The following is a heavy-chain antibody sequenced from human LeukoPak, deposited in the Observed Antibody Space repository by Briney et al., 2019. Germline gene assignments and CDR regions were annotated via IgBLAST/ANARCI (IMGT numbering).Heavy chain of an antibody. D-gene: IGHD3-10*01. V-gene: IGHV3-30*18. CDR1: GFPFSSYG. CDR2: ISYDGSDK. J-gene: IGHJ1*01. Sequence: PGRSLRLSCAASGFPFSSYGMHWVRQAPGKGLEWVAVISYDGSDKYYADSVKGRFTISRDNSKNTLYLQMNSLRADDTAVYYCVKEHYFGSGSHPEHWGQGTLVTVSS. CDR3: VKEHYFGSGSHPEH.